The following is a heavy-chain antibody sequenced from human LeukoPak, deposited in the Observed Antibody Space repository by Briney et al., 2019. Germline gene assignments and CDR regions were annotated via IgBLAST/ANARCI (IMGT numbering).Heavy chain of an antibody. CDR1: GFTFDDYA. J-gene: IGHJ3*02. CDR3: SKDSDGDYDSGAFDI. Sequence: GRSLRLSCAASGFTFDDYAMHWVRQAPGKGLEWVPGISWNSGSIGYADSVKGRFTISRDNAKNSLYLQMNSLRAEDTALYYCSKDSDGDYDSGAFDIWGQGTMVTVSS. D-gene: IGHD4-17*01. V-gene: IGHV3-9*01. CDR2: ISWNSGSI.